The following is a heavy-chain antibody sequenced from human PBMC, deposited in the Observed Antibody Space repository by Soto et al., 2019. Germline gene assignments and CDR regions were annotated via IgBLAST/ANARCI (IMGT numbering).Heavy chain of an antibody. J-gene: IGHJ6*02. CDR2: INSDGSST. CDR3: ARVKDWNLRGGEGYYGMGV. CDR1: GFTFSSYW. V-gene: IGHV3-74*01. Sequence: GGSLRLSCAASGFTFSSYWMHWVRQAPGKGLVWVSRINSDGSSTSYADSVKGRFTISRDNAKNTLYLQMNSLRAEDTAVYYCARVKDWNLRGGEGYYGMGVWGQGTTVTVS. D-gene: IGHD1-1*01.